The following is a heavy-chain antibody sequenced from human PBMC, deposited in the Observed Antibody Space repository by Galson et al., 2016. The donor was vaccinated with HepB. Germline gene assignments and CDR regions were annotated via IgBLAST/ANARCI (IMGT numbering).Heavy chain of an antibody. CDR2: IWFDGSNK. CDR3: ARDVTVTTGRGVLDY. D-gene: IGHD3-10*01. V-gene: IGHV3-33*01. Sequence: SLRLSCAASRFHFSMYAMHWVRQAPGKGLEWVAMIWFDGSNKYYVDSVKGRFTISRDNSKTTLYLEMNSLRAEDTAVYYCARDVTVTTGRGVLDYWGQGTLVTVSS. J-gene: IGHJ4*02. CDR1: RFHFSMYA.